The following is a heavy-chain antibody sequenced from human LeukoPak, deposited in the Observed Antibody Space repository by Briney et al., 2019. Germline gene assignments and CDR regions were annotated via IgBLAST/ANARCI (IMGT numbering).Heavy chain of an antibody. CDR2: IWSDGSNQ. CDR1: GFTFSSYG. J-gene: IGHJ4*02. V-gene: IGHV3-33*01. D-gene: IGHD1-26*01. Sequence: GGSLRLSCAASGFTFSSYGMHWVRQAPGKGLEWVAFIWSDGSNQYYADSVKGRFTISRDNSKNTLYLQMNSLRAEDTAVYYCARGRSGSHPHYFDCWGQGTLVTASS. CDR3: ARGRSGSHPHYFDC.